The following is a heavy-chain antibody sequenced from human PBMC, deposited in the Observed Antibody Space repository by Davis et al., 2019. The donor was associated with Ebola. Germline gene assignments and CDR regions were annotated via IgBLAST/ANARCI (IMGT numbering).Heavy chain of an antibody. V-gene: IGHV4-59*01. Sequence: MPSETLSLTCTVSGGSISSYYWSWIRQPPGKGLEWIGYIYYSGSTNYNPSLKSRVTISVDTSKNQFSLKLSSVTAADTAVYYCAKVSVSSGWTGWFDPWGQGTLVTVSS. D-gene: IGHD6-19*01. J-gene: IGHJ5*02. CDR2: IYYSGST. CDR3: AKVSVSSGWTGWFDP. CDR1: GGSISSYY.